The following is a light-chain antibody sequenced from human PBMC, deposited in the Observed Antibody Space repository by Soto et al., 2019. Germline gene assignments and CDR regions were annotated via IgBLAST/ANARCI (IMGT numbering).Light chain of an antibody. V-gene: IGKV1-9*01. Sequence: DFYRSQTPSFLSCSVGDRVTITCQGRNVMYTYIAWYQHTPGKAPKLLIHGASTMESGVPARFSGSKSGAVFTLSISSLEPEDFATYYCQQLNSYPLTFGGGTRVDIK. J-gene: IGKJ4*01. CDR1: NVMYTY. CDR2: GAS. CDR3: QQLNSYPLT.